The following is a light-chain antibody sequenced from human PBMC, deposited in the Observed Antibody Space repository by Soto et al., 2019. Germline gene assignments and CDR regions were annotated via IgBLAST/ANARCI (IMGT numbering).Light chain of an antibody. Sequence: DIVLTQSPATLSLSPGDRVTLSCRASQTVGRYLSWYQHSPGQGPRLLVYDASNRATGVPARFSGSGSETDFTLTISSLEPEDFAVYYCHQYGTSPWTFGQGT. CDR3: HQYGTSPWT. V-gene: IGKV3-11*01. J-gene: IGKJ1*01. CDR1: QTVGRY. CDR2: DAS.